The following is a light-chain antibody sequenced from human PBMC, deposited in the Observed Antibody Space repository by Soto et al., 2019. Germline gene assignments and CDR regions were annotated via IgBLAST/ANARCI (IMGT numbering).Light chain of an antibody. Sequence: EIVLTQSPGTLSLSPGERATLSCRASQSISSSNLVWYQQKPGQAPRLLIYGASSRATGIPDRFSGSGSGTDFTLTISSLEPEDFSVYFCHHCGGLQPFGQGTKVETK. J-gene: IGKJ1*01. V-gene: IGKV3-20*01. CDR2: GAS. CDR1: QSISSSN. CDR3: HHCGGLQP.